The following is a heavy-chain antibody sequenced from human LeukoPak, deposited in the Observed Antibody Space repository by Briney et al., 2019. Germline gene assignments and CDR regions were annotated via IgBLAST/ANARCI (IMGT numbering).Heavy chain of an antibody. Sequence: SETLSLTCAVYGGSFSGYYWSWIRQPPGKGLEWIGEINHSGSTNYNPSLKSRVTISVDTSKNQFSLKLNSVTAADTAVYYCARGLEGSGRPFDYWGQGTLVTVSS. CDR2: INHSGST. V-gene: IGHV4-34*01. J-gene: IGHJ4*02. CDR3: ARGLEGSGRPFDY. CDR1: GGSFSGYY. D-gene: IGHD6-19*01.